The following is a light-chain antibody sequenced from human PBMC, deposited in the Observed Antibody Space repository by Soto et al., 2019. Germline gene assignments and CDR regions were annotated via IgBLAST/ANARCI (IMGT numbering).Light chain of an antibody. V-gene: IGKV3-20*01. CDR2: GAS. Sequence: ENVLTQSPGTLSLSPGDRATLSCRASQSFNSNYLVWYQQKPGQAPRLLIYGASSRATGIPDRFSGSGSGTDFTLTISRLEPEDFAVYYCQQYDNSPLYTFGQGTKPEIK. CDR3: QQYDNSPLYT. J-gene: IGKJ2*01. CDR1: QSFNSNY.